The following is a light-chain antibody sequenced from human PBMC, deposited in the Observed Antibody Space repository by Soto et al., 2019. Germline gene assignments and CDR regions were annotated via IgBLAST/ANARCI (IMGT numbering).Light chain of an antibody. CDR3: QSQASSLSGYVV. CDR1: SSNIGAGYD. CDR2: GNS. J-gene: IGLJ2*01. Sequence: QSVLTQPPSVSGAPGQRVTISCTGSSSNIGAGYDVHWYQQLPRTAPKLLIYGNSNRPSGVPDRFSGSKSGTSASLAITGLELEDEADDYCQSQASSLSGYVVFGGGTKLTVL. V-gene: IGLV1-40*01.